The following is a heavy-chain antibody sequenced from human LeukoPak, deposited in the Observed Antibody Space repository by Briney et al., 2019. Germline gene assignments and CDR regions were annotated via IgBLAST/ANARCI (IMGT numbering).Heavy chain of an antibody. D-gene: IGHD6-19*01. V-gene: IGHV1-18*01. CDR3: AREVEAVAGHFIYNWFDP. Sequence: GASVKVSCKASGGTFSSYAISWVRQAPGQGLEWMGWISAYNGNTNYAQKLQGRVTMTTDTSTSTAYMELRSLRSDDTAVYYCAREVEAVAGHFIYNWFDPWGQGTLVTVSS. CDR1: GGTFSSYA. J-gene: IGHJ5*02. CDR2: ISAYNGNT.